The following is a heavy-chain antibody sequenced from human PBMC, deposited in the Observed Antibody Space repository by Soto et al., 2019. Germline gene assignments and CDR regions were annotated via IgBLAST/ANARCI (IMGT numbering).Heavy chain of an antibody. CDR2: ISSSGSTI. V-gene: IGHV3-11*01. D-gene: IGHD6-13*01. CDR1: GFTFSDYY. J-gene: IGHJ6*03. Sequence: GGSLRLSCAASGFTFSDYYMSWIRQAPGKGLEWVSYISSSGSTIYYADSVKGRFTISRDNAKNSLYLQMNSLRAEDTAVYYCARDASSSWYVYYMDVWGKGTTVTVSS. CDR3: ARDASSSWYVYYMDV.